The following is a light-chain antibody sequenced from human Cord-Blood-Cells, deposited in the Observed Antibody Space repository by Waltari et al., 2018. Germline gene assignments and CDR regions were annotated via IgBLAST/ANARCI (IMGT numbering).Light chain of an antibody. CDR1: QSISSW. Sequence: DIQMTQSPSTLSASVGDRVTITCRASQSISSWLAWYQQKPGKAPKLLIYDASSLESGVPSRFSGSGSGTEFTLSISSLQPDDFATYYCQQYNSYSLTFGGGTKVEIK. CDR3: QQYNSYSLT. J-gene: IGKJ4*01. V-gene: IGKV1-5*01. CDR2: DAS.